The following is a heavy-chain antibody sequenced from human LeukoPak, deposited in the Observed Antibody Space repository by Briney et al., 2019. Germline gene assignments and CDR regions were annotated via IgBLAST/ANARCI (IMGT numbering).Heavy chain of an antibody. CDR2: ITSRSGYT. V-gene: IGHV3-21*01. CDR1: GFIFGDYS. Sequence: GGSLRLSCAASGFIFGDYSMNWIRQAPGKGLEWVSAITSRSGYTKCADSMKGRFTISRDNAKRSLFLQMNSLTAEDTGVYYCAKDPNSSSWLYLDYWGQGTLVTVSS. CDR3: AKDPNSSSWLYLDY. J-gene: IGHJ4*02. D-gene: IGHD6-13*01.